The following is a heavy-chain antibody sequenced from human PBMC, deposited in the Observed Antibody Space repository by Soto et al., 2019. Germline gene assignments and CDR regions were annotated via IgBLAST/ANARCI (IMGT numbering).Heavy chain of an antibody. CDR2: ISYDGSNK. J-gene: IGHJ4*02. D-gene: IGHD4-17*01. CDR3: ARDPRPDYGGNPSPYYFDY. CDR1: GFTFSSYA. V-gene: IGHV3-30-3*01. Sequence: GGSLRLSCAASGFTFSSYAMHWVRQAPGKGLEWVAVISYDGSNKYYADSVKGRFTISRDNSKNTLYLQMNSLRAEDTAVYYCARDPRPDYGGNPSPYYFDYWRQGTLVTVSS.